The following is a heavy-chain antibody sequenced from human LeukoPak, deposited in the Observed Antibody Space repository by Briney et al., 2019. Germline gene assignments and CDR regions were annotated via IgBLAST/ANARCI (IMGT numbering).Heavy chain of an antibody. D-gene: IGHD3-22*01. CDR1: GFTFSSYC. CDR3: TRAYYYDSSGYPLKVGFDY. CDR2: IRSKAYGGTT. J-gene: IGHJ4*02. Sequence: GGSLRLSCAASGFTFSSYCMTWVRQAPGKGLEWVGFIRSKAYGGTTEYAASVKGRFTISRDDSKSIAYLQMNSLKTEDTAVYYCTRAYYYDSSGYPLKVGFDYWGQGTLVTVSS. V-gene: IGHV3-49*04.